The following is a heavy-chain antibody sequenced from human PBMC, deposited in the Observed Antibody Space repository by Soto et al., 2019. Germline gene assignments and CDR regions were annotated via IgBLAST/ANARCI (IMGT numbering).Heavy chain of an antibody. D-gene: IGHD3-16*02. J-gene: IGHJ4*02. V-gene: IGHV4-4*07. CDR2: IHDTGRT. CDR3: ARESVSGTYRFDS. CDR1: GDSLSTYY. Sequence: SETLSLTCTVSGDSLSTYYWSWIRQPAGERLEWIGRIHDTGRTNYSPSLKSRVTMSVDTSKNQFSLRVNSVTAADTAVYYCARESVSGTYRFDSWGQGTLVTVSS.